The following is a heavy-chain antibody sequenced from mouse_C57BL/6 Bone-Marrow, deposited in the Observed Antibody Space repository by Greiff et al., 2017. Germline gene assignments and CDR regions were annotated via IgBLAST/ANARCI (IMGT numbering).Heavy chain of an antibody. CDR1: GYTFTSYD. CDR2: IYPRDGST. CDR3: ARAYYYGSSPYAMDY. J-gene: IGHJ4*01. D-gene: IGHD1-1*01. Sequence: QVQLQQSGPELVKPGASVKLSCKASGYTFTSYDINWVKQRPGQGLEWIGWIYPRDGSTKYNEKFKGKATLTVDTSSSTAYMELHSLTSEDSAVYFCARAYYYGSSPYAMDYWGQGTSVTVSS. V-gene: IGHV1-85*01.